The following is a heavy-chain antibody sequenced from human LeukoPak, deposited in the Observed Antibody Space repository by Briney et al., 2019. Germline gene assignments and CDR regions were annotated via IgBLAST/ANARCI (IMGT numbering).Heavy chain of an antibody. CDR3: ARDVGSGYDSRDPNYYYYYGMDV. J-gene: IGHJ6*02. CDR2: ISAYNGNT. V-gene: IGHV1-18*01. CDR1: GYPFTSYG. Sequence: ASVKVSCKASGYPFTSYGISWVRQAPGQGLEWMGWISAYNGNTNYAQKLQGRVTMTTDTSASTAYMELRSLRSDDTAVYYCARDVGSGYDSRDPNYYYYYGMDVWGQGTTVTVSS. D-gene: IGHD5-12*01.